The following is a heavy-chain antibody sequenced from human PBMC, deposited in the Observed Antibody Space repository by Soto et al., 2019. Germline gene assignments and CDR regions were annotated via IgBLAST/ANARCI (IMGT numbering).Heavy chain of an antibody. Sequence: PGGSLRLSCAASGFAFSGSAIHFVRHSSVKGLEWVARIRTKSNGYATTYAASVKGRFTISRDDSKNMAYLQMNGLKTEDTAMYYCSRVEYVTSSPIGWGQGTLVTVSS. D-gene: IGHD6-6*01. J-gene: IGHJ4*02. CDR3: SRVEYVTSSPIG. V-gene: IGHV3-73*01. CDR2: IRTKSNGYAT. CDR1: GFAFSGSA.